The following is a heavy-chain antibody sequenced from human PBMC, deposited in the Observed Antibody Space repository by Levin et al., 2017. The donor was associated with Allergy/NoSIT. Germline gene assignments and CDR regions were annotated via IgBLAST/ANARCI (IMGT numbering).Heavy chain of an antibody. J-gene: IGHJ4*02. D-gene: IGHD3-10*01. CDR1: GFSLTTSGMC. CDR2: IDRDDDK. Sequence: ASGPTLVKPTQTLTLTCTFSGFSLTTSGMCVSWIRQPPGNALEWLARIDRDDDKYYSTSLKTRLTIPSDTSKNQMRLTMTSMDPVDTATYYCARATNHYYGRGFDYWGQGTPVTVSS. CDR3: ARATNHYYGRGFDY. V-gene: IGHV2-70*11.